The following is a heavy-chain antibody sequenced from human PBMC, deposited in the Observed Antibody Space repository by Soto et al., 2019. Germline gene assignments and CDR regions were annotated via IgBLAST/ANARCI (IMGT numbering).Heavy chain of an antibody. V-gene: IGHV4-59*08. D-gene: IGHD2-2*01. CDR1: GGSISSYY. J-gene: IGHJ1*01. CDR3: ASYQLLPEYFQH. CDR2: IYYSGST. Sequence: QVQLQESGPGLVKPSETLSLTCTVSGGSISSYYWSWIRQPPGKGLEWSGYIYYSGSTNYNPSLKRRVTISVDTSKNQFSLKLSSVTAADTAVYYCASYQLLPEYFQHWGQGTLVTVSS.